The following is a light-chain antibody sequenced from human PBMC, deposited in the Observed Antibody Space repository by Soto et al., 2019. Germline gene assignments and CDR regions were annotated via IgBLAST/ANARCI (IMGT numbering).Light chain of an antibody. CDR2: DAS. CDR3: QQRSNWPPSIT. J-gene: IGKJ5*01. Sequence: IQMTQSPSSLSASVVDRVTITCQASQDISNYLNWYQQKPGKAPKLLIYDASNLETGVPSRFSGSGSGTDFTFTISSLQPEDFAVYYCQQRSNWPPSITFGQGTRLEIK. V-gene: IGKV1-33*01. CDR1: QDISNY.